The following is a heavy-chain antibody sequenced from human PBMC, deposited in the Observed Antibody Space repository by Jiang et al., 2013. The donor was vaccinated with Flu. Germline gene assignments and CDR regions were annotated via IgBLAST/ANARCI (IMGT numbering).Heavy chain of an antibody. CDR2: INHSGST. CDR1: GGSFSGYY. Sequence: LLKPSETLSLTCAVYGGSFSGYYWSWIRQPPGKGLEWIGEINHSGSTNXNPSLKSRVTISVDTSKNQFSLKLSSVTAADTAVYYCARTESLGELSFYWFDPWGQGTLVTVSS. D-gene: IGHD3-16*02. CDR3: ARTESLGELSFYWFDP. J-gene: IGHJ5*02. V-gene: IGHV4-34*01.